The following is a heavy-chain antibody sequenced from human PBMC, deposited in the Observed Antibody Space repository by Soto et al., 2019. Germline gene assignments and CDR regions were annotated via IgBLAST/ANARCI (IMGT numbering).Heavy chain of an antibody. D-gene: IGHD3-16*02. CDR3: EAEMTFGKLSVV. J-gene: IGHJ6*02. Sequence: SVKVSCKASGDTDTNYVISWGRQAPGQGLEWMGGIFPKFGTTYSAQKLQDRLTITADESTSTVYMQLSSLRLDDTAVYYCEAEMTFGKLSVVWGQGTTVTVSS. V-gene: IGHV1-69*13. CDR1: GDTDTNYV. CDR2: IFPKFGTT.